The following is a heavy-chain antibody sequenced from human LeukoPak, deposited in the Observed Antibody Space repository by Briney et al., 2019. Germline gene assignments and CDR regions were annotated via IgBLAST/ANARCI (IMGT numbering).Heavy chain of an antibody. V-gene: IGHV4-59*01. CDR3: ARGGNSGYLKQPFDY. CDR2: IYYSGST. Sequence: PSETLSLTCTVSGGSISSYYWSWIRQPPGKGLEWIGYIYYSGSTNSNPSLKSRVTISVDTSKNQFSLKLSSVTAADTAVYYCARGGNSGYLKQPFDYWGQGTLVTVSS. D-gene: IGHD5-12*01. CDR1: GGSISSYY. J-gene: IGHJ4*02.